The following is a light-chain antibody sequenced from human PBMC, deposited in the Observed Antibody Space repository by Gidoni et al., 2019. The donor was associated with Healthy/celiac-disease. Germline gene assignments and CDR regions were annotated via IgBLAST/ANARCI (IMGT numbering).Light chain of an antibody. J-gene: IGKJ2*01. CDR3: QRTYNARYT. CDR2: SAA. V-gene: IGKV1-27*01. CDR1: QGICSY. Sequence: DMQLTQTPSSLSASVGDSVTITCRVSQGICSYLNWYRQKPGKVPKLLIYSAANLQSGVPSRFSVIGSGTDFTLTISGLQPEDGETYYGQRTYNARYTLGQGTKLKIK.